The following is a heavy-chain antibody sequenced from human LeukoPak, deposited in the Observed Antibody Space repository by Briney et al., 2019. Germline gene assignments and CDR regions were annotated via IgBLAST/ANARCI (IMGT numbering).Heavy chain of an antibody. Sequence: GGSLRLSCAASGFTFSSYAMSWVRQAPGKGLVWVSRIKGDGITTHYADSVKGRFTISRDNAKKTLYLQMNSLRAEDTAVYYCIRDGDHYDFDYWGQGTLVTVSS. CDR2: IKGDGITT. CDR1: GFTFSSYA. CDR3: IRDGDHYDFDY. J-gene: IGHJ4*02. D-gene: IGHD3-22*01. V-gene: IGHV3-74*01.